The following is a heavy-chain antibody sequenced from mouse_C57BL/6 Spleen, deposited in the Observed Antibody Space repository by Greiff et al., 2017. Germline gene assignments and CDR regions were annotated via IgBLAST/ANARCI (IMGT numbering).Heavy chain of an antibody. J-gene: IGHJ2*01. V-gene: IGHV1-80*01. Sequence: VQLQQSGAELVKPGASVKISGKASGYAFSSYWMNWVKQRPGKGLEWIGQIYPGDGDTNYNGKFKGKATLTADKSSSTAYMQLSSLTSEDSAVYFCARGRGEGYFDYWGQGTTLTVSS. CDR1: GYAFSSYW. CDR2: IYPGDGDT. D-gene: IGHD6-1*01. CDR3: ARGRGEGYFDY.